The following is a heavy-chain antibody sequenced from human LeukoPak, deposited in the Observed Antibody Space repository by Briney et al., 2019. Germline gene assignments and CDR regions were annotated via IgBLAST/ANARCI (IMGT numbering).Heavy chain of an antibody. CDR1: GFTFSSYG. D-gene: IGHD3-22*01. CDR2: IWYDGSNK. CDR3: AAYDSSGYYYAGWY. J-gene: IGHJ4*02. V-gene: IGHV3-33*01. Sequence: GGSLRLSCAASGFTFSSYGMHWVRQAPGKGLEWVAVIWYDGSNKYYADPVKGRFTISRDNSKNTLYLQMNSLRAEDTAVYYCAAYDSSGYYYAGWYWGQGTLVTVSS.